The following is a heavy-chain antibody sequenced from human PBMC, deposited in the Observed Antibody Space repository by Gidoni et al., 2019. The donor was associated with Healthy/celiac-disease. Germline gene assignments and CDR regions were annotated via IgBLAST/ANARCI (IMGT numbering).Heavy chain of an antibody. V-gene: IGHV3-30*18. CDR2: ISYDGSNK. CDR1: GFAFRSYG. CDR3: AKDIQYSSRGLEPDYYGMDV. Sequence: QVQLVESGGGVVQPGRSLRLSCAASGFAFRSYGLHWARQAPGKGLAWVAVISYDGSNKYYADSVKGRFTISRDNSKNTLYLQMNSLRAEDTAVYYCAKDIQYSSRGLEPDYYGMDVWGQGTTVTVSS. D-gene: IGHD6-6*01. J-gene: IGHJ6*02.